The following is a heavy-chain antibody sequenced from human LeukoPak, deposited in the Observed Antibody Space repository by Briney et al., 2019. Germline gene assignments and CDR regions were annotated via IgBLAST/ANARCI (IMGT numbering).Heavy chain of an antibody. CDR2: IKQDGSEK. D-gene: IGHD6-19*01. J-gene: IGHJ4*02. Sequence: GGSLRLSCAASGLTLSNYWMTWVRRAPGKGPEWVANIKQDGSEKNYEDSVKGRFTISRDNAKNSLYLQMNNLRAEDTAVYYCARERSGWYERWLDYWGQGTLVTVSS. CDR3: ARERSGWYERWLDY. CDR1: GLTLSNYW. V-gene: IGHV3-7*01.